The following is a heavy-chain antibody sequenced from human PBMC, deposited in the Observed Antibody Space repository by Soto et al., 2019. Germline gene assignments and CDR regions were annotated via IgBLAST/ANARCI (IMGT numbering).Heavy chain of an antibody. D-gene: IGHD3-22*01. Sequence: GGSLRLSCAASGFTFSSYAMHWVRQAPGKGLEWVAVISYDGSNKYYADSVKGRFIISRDNSKNTLYLQMNSLRAEDTAVYYCARVESSKAGGRKSPYYYDSSGPYYGMDVWGQGTTVTVSS. J-gene: IGHJ6*02. CDR2: ISYDGSNK. V-gene: IGHV3-30-3*01. CDR1: GFTFSSYA. CDR3: ARVESSKAGGRKSPYYYDSSGPYYGMDV.